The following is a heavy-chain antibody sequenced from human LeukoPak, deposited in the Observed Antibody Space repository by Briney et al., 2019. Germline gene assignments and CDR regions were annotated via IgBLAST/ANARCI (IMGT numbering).Heavy chain of an antibody. V-gene: IGHV3-66*01. CDR3: AGFTGGLY. J-gene: IGHJ4*02. Sequence: GGSLRLSCAASGFTVSSNYMSWVRQAPGKGLEWVSVIYRGGRTDYADSVKGRFTISRDNSKNTLYLQMNSLRDEDTAVYYCAGFTGGLYWGQGTLVTVSS. CDR1: GFTVSSNY. D-gene: IGHD3-10*01. CDR2: IYRGGRT.